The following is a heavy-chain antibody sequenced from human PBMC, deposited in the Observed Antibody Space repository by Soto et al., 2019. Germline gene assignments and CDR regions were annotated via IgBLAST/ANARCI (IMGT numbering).Heavy chain of an antibody. V-gene: IGHV3-9*01. D-gene: IGHD3-16*01. CDR2: ISWDSGKM. CDR1: GFTFNDYG. J-gene: IGHJ6*02. Sequence: EMQLVESGGGLAQPGRTLRLSCSASGFTFNDYGMNWVRQAPGKGLEWVSGISWDSGKMDYADSVKGRFTISRDNAKNCLYVERDRLRPEVTALYYCVEADGWGGYVWGGVHAMDVWGQGTTVTVSS. CDR3: VEADGWGGYVWGGVHAMDV.